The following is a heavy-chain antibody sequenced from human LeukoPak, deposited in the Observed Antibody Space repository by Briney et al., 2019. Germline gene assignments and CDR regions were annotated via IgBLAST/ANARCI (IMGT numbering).Heavy chain of an antibody. CDR3: AKGSASSGYYSTFDY. J-gene: IGHJ4*02. CDR1: GFTFTSYA. CDR2: ISSSGVKT. D-gene: IGHD3-22*01. Sequence: GGSLRLSCAASGFTFTSYAMSWVRQAPEKGLEWVSTISSSGVKTNYVDSVKGRFTISRDNSKDTLYLQMNNLRAEDTAVYYCAKGSASSGYYSTFDYWGQGTLVTVSS. V-gene: IGHV3-23*01.